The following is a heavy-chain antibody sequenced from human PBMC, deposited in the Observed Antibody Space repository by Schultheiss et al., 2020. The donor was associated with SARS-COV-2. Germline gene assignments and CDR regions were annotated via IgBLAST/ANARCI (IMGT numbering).Heavy chain of an antibody. CDR3: ARDLGMVRTIYYYYYGMDV. CDR1: GGSISSYY. D-gene: IGHD3-10*01. CDR2: IYYSGST. J-gene: IGHJ6*02. Sequence: SETLSLTCTVSGGSISSYYWSWIRQPPGKGLEWIGYIYYSGSTNYNPSLKSRVTLLVDTSKNQFSLKLSSVTAADTAVYYCARDLGMVRTIYYYYYGMDVWGQGTTVTVSS. V-gene: IGHV4-59*12.